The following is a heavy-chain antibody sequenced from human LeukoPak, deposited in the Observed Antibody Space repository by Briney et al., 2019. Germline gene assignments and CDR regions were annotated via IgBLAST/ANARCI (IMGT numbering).Heavy chain of an antibody. CDR1: GFTFSSYA. D-gene: IGHD3-10*01. CDR2: ISGSGGST. Sequence: GGSLRLSCAASGFTFSSYAMSWVRQAPGKGLEWVSAISGSGGSTYYADSVKGRFTISRDNSKNTLYLQMNSLRAEDTAVYYCHATMVQGVPPYYFDYWGQGTLVTVSS. V-gene: IGHV3-23*01. J-gene: IGHJ4*02. CDR3: HATMVQGVPPYYFDY.